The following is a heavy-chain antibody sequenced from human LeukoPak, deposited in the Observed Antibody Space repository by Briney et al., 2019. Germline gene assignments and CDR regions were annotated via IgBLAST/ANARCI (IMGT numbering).Heavy chain of an antibody. D-gene: IGHD1-1*01. J-gene: IGHJ4*02. V-gene: IGHV4-34*01. CDR1: GGSFSGYY. CDR3: ARGLKSAEGNFYYFDF. Sequence: PSETLSLTYAVYGGSFSGYYWSWIRQPPGKGLEWIGEINHSGSTNYNPSLKSRVTISVDTSKNQFSLKLSSVTAADTAVYYCARGLKSAEGNFYYFDFWGQGTLVTVSS. CDR2: INHSGST.